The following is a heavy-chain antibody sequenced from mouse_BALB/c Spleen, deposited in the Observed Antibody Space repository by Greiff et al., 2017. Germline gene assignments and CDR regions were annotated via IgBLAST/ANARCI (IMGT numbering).Heavy chain of an antibody. Sequence: EVQRVESGGGLVKPGGSLKLSCAASGFTFSDYYMYWVRQTPEKRLEWVATISDGGSYTYYPDSVKGRFTISRDNAKNNLYLQMSSLKSEDTAMYYCARDAITTGGYFDYWGQGTTLTVSS. CDR3: ARDAITTGGYFDY. CDR2: ISDGGSYT. D-gene: IGHD2-4*01. V-gene: IGHV5-4*02. CDR1: GFTFSDYY. J-gene: IGHJ2*01.